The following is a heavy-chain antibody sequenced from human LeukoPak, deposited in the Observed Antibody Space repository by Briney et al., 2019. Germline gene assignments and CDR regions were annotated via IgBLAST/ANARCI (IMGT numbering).Heavy chain of an antibody. CDR1: GFTFSSYG. Sequence: PGGSLRLSCAASGFTFSSYGMHWVRQAPGKGLEWVAVISYDGSNKYYADSVKGRFTISRDNSKNTLYLQMNSLRAEDTAVYYCAKDPRGYSYGRFDYWGQGTLVTVSS. D-gene: IGHD5-18*01. CDR3: AKDPRGYSYGRFDY. CDR2: ISYDGSNK. V-gene: IGHV3-30*18. J-gene: IGHJ4*02.